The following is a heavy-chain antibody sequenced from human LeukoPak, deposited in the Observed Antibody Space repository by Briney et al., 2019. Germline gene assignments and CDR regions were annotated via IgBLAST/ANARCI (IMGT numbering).Heavy chain of an antibody. J-gene: IGHJ4*02. CDR3: ARPITMIVMVSDY. CDR2: ISGSGSSI. CDR1: GFTFSSYA. D-gene: IGHD3-22*01. V-gene: IGHV3-23*01. Sequence: GGSLRLSRAASGFTFSSYAMGWVRQAPGKGLEWVSTISGSGSSIYYADSVKGRFTISRDNSKNTLYLQMNSLGAEDTAVYYCARPITMIVMVSDYWGQGTLVTVSS.